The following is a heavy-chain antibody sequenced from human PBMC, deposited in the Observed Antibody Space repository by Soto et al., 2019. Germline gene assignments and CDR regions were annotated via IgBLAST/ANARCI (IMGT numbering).Heavy chain of an antibody. J-gene: IGHJ4*02. CDR3: ARTRYCGGDCFPDY. D-gene: IGHD2-21*02. CDR1: GGTFSSYD. Sequence: QVQLVQSGAEVKKPGSSVKVSCQPSGGTFSSYDIRGVRQAPGQGLEWMGGIIPIFGTANYAQKFQGRVTSTADESTSTAYMELSSLRSEDTEVYYCARTRYCGGDCFPDYRGQGTLVRVSS. V-gene: IGHV1-69*01. CDR2: IIPIFGTA.